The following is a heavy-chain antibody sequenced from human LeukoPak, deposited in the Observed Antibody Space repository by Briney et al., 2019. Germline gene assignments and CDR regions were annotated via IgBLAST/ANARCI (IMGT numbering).Heavy chain of an antibody. CDR3: ARAVGPSDF. CDR1: GFIFSTYG. Sequence: GGSLRLSCAASGFIFSTYGMHWVRQAPGKGLEWVAVIWYDGSNKYYADSVKGRFTISRDNSKNTLNLLMNQLRTEDTAVYYCARAVGPSDFWGQGTM. V-gene: IGHV3-33*01. J-gene: IGHJ3*01. CDR2: IWYDGSNK.